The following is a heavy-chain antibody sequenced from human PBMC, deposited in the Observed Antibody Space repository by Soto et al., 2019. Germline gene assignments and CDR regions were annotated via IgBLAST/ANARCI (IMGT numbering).Heavy chain of an antibody. D-gene: IGHD3-3*01. V-gene: IGHV1-69*06. CDR1: GGTFSSYS. CDR3: ARGTGVVPPDYYYYGMDV. Sequence: SVKVSCKASGGTFSSYSISWVRQAPGQGLEWMGGIIPIFGTANYAQKFQGRVTITADKSTSTAYMELSSLRSEDTAVYYCARGTGVVPPDYYYYGMDVWGQGTTVTVSS. CDR2: IIPIFGTA. J-gene: IGHJ6*02.